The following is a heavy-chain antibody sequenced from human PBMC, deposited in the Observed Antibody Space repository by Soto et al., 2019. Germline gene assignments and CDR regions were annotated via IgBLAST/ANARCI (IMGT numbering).Heavy chain of an antibody. CDR2: INHSGST. CDR1: GGSFSGYY. V-gene: IGHV4-34*01. J-gene: IGHJ4*02. D-gene: IGHD3-10*01. CDR3: ARTTMVRGVINH. Sequence: SETLSLTCAVYGGSFSGYYWSWIRQPPGKGLEWLGEINHSGSTNYNPSLKSRVTISVDTSKNQFSLKLSSVTAADTAVYYCARTTMVRGVINHWGQGTLGTVSA.